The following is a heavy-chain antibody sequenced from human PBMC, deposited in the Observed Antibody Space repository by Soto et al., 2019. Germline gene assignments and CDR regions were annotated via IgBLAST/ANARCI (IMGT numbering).Heavy chain of an antibody. CDR2: IIPIFGTA. V-gene: IGHV1-69*12. Sequence: QVQLVQSGAEVKKPGSSVKVSCKASEGTFSSYAISWVRQAPGQGREWMGGIIPIFGTANYAQKFQGSVTITADESTSTAYMELRSLRSEATAVYYFARGARMDTAMVVPYYWGQGTLFTVSS. J-gene: IGHJ4*02. CDR3: ARGARMDTAMVVPYY. D-gene: IGHD5-18*01. CDR1: EGTFSSYA.